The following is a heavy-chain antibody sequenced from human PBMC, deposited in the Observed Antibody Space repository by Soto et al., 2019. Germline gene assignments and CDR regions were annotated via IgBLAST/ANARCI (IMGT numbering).Heavy chain of an antibody. Sequence: SETLSLTCTVSCDSISSSSYYWSWIRQHPGKGLEWIGYIHYSGNTRYNPSLKSRLTISVDTSKNQFSLMLSSLTAADTAVYFCARARVPYSSTWYRYDYYGMDIWGQGTTVTVSS. CDR1: CDSISSSSYY. V-gene: IGHV4-31*03. J-gene: IGHJ6*02. CDR2: IHYSGNT. CDR3: ARARVPYSSTWYRYDYYGMDI. D-gene: IGHD6-13*01.